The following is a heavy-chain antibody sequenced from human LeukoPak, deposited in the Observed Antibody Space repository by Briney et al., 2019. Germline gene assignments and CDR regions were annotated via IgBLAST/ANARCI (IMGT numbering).Heavy chain of an antibody. Sequence: SETLSLTCAVSGGSISSGGYSWSWIRQPPGKGLEWIGYIYHSGSTYYDPSLKSRVTISVDRSKNQFSLKLSSVTAADTAVYYCARQYCSGGSCSNWFDPWGQGTLVTVSS. CDR3: ARQYCSGGSCSNWFDP. D-gene: IGHD2-15*01. J-gene: IGHJ5*02. CDR1: GGSISSGGYS. V-gene: IGHV4-30-2*01. CDR2: IYHSGST.